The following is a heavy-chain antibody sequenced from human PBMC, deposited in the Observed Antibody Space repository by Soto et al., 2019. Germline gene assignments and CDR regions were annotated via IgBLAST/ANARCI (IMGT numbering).Heavy chain of an antibody. CDR2: IIPILGIA. J-gene: IGHJ4*02. CDR3: ATYDSSGYQGAYFDY. V-gene: IGHV1-69*02. D-gene: IGHD3-22*01. Sequence: QVQLVQSGAEVKKPGSSVKVSCKASGGTFSSYTISWVRQAPGQGLEWMGRIIPILGIANYAQKFQGRVTSTAEKSTNTAYMELSSLRSEDTAVYYCATYDSSGYQGAYFDYWGQGTLVTVSS. CDR1: GGTFSSYT.